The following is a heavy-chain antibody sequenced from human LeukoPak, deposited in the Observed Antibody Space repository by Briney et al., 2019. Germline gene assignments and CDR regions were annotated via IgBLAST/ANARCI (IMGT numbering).Heavy chain of an antibody. CDR1: GGSFSGYY. V-gene: IGHV4-34*01. CDR2: INHSGST. D-gene: IGHD3-22*01. J-gene: IGHJ4*02. Sequence: SETLSLTCAVYGGSFSGYYWSWIRQPPGKGLEWIGEINHSGSTNYNPSLKSRVTISVDTSKNQFSLKLSSVTAADTAVYYCARRILDSPRKGIDYWGQGTLVTVSS. CDR3: ARRILDSPRKGIDY.